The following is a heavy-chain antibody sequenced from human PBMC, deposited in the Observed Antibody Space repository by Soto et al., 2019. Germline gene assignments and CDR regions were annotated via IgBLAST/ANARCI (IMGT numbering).Heavy chain of an antibody. D-gene: IGHD6-6*01. Sequence: EVQLVQSGGGLVQPGGSLRLSCAASGFTFSDYWMSWVRQAPGKGLEWVANIKQDGSEKYYVDSVKGRFTISRDNAKNSLYLQMNSLRAEDTAVYYCVRSQLVLDYWGQGTLVTVSS. CDR3: VRSQLVLDY. CDR1: GFTFSDYW. CDR2: IKQDGSEK. J-gene: IGHJ4*02. V-gene: IGHV3-7*03.